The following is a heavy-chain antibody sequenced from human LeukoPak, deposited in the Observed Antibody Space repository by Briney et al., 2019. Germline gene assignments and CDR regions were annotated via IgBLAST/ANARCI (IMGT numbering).Heavy chain of an antibody. CDR2: ISHRGSP. D-gene: IGHD2-15*01. Sequence: SETLSLTCIVSGYSISSDYCWGWIRQAPGKGLEWIGSISHRGSPYYNPSLQSRVTMSADTPNNQFSLRLSSVTAADMAVYYCARDGGFYYTASPNSWFDPWGQGILVTVSS. CDR1: GYSISSDYC. J-gene: IGHJ5*02. V-gene: IGHV4-38-2*02. CDR3: ARDGGFYYTASPNSWFDP.